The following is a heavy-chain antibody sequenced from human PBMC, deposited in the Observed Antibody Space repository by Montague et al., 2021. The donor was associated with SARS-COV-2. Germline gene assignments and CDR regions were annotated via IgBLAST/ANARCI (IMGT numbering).Heavy chain of an antibody. CDR2: IGSGGNT. J-gene: IGHJ3*02. Sequence: SLRLSCAASGFTFSSYGMNWVRQAPGKGLEWVSCIGSGGNTFFADSVQGRFTISRDFSTNTVFLQMNRLRADDTAMYFCASYGVKSPGAFDIWGQGTLVTVSS. D-gene: IGHD4-17*01. V-gene: IGHV3-23*01. CDR1: GFTFSSYG. CDR3: ASYGVKSPGAFDI.